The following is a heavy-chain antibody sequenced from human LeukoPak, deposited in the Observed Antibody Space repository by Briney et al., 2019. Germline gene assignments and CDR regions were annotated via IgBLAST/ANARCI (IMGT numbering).Heavy chain of an antibody. CDR3: ARVVVGAPTGNWFDP. D-gene: IGHD1-26*01. CDR1: GGSISSGGYS. J-gene: IGHJ5*02. Sequence: PSETLSLTCAVSGGSISSGGYSWSWIRQPPGKGLEWIGYIYHGGSTYYNPSLKSRVTISVDSSKNQFSLKLSSVTAADTAVYYCARVVVGAPTGNWFDPWGQGTLVTVSS. V-gene: IGHV4-30-2*01. CDR2: IYHGGST.